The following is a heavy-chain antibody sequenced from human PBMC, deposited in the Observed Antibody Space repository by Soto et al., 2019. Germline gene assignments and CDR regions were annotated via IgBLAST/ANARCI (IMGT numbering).Heavy chain of an antibody. D-gene: IGHD3-22*01. V-gene: IGHV4-34*01. CDR2: INHSGST. J-gene: IGHJ4*02. CDR3: ARGRGYYDSSGPSAY. CDR1: GGSFSGYY. Sequence: QVQLQQWGAGLLKPSETLSLTCAVYGGSFSGYYWSWIRQPPGKGLEWIGEINHSGSTNYNPSLKSRVTISVDTSKNQFSLKLSSVTAADTAVYYCARGRGYYDSSGPSAYWGQGTLVTVSS.